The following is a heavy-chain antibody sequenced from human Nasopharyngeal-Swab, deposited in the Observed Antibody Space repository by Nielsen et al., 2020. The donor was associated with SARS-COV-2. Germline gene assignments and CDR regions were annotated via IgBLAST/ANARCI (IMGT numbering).Heavy chain of an antibody. V-gene: IGHV3-30-3*01. CDR3: ARDGAVAGTSYFDY. CDR1: GFTFSSYA. D-gene: IGHD6-19*01. J-gene: IGHJ4*02. CDR2: ISYDGSNK. Sequence: GESLKISCAASGFTFSSYAMHWVRQAPGKGLEWVAVISYDGSNKYYADSVKGRFTISRDNSKNTLYLQMNSLRAEDTAVYYCARDGAVAGTSYFDYWGQGTLVPSPQ.